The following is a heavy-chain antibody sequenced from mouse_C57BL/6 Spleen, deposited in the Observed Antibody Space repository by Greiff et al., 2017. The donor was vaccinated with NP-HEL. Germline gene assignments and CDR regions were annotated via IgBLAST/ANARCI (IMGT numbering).Heavy chain of an antibody. CDR1: GYTFTGYW. Sequence: QVQLKQSGAELMKPGASVKLSCKATGYTFTGYWIEWVKQRPGHGLEWIGEILPGSGSTNYNEKFKGKATFTADTSSNTAYMQHSSLTTKDSAIDYCARWDDYAEAWVAYWGQGTLVTVSA. CDR2: ILPGSGST. D-gene: IGHD2-4*01. CDR3: ARWDDYAEAWVAY. J-gene: IGHJ3*01. V-gene: IGHV1-9*01.